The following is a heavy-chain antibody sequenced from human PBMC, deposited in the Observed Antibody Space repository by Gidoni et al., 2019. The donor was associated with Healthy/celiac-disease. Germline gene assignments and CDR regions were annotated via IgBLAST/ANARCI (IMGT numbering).Heavy chain of an antibody. V-gene: IGHV4-39*01. CDR2: IYYSGST. D-gene: IGHD5-18*01. CDR3: ARHGAGALYTGPTPFDP. Sequence: QLQLQESGPGLVKPSETLSLPCTVSGGSISRSSYYWGWIRQPPGKGLEWIWSIYYSGSTYYNPSLKSRVTIAVDTSKNQFSLKLRSVTAADTAVYYCARHGAGALYTGPTPFDPWGQGTLVTVSS. CDR1: GGSISRSSYY. J-gene: IGHJ5*02.